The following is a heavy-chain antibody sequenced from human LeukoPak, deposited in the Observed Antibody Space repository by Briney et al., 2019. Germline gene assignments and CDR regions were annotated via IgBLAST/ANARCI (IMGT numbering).Heavy chain of an antibody. CDR2: INPNSGGT. D-gene: IGHD2-2*01. V-gene: IGHV1-2*02. CDR3: ARDRGYCSSSTCHHDAFDV. J-gene: IGHJ3*01. Sequence: ASVKVSCKASGYTFTAYYMHWVRQAPGQGLEWMGWINPNSGGTNYAQKFQGGVTMTRDTSISTAYMELSRLRSDDTAVYYCARDRGYCSSSTCHHDAFDVWGQGTMVTVSS. CDR1: GYTFTAYY.